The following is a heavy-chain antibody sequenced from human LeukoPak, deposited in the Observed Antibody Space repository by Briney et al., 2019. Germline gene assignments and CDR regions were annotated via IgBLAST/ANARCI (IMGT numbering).Heavy chain of an antibody. V-gene: IGHV1-24*01. CDR3: ATDLAVAGNNWFDP. D-gene: IGHD6-19*01. Sequence: ASMKVSCKVSGYTLTELSMHWVRQAPGKGPEWMGGFDPEDGGTIYAQKFQGRVTMTEDTSTDTAYMELSSLRSEDTAVYYCATDLAVAGNNWFDPWGQGTLVTVSS. CDR1: GYTLTELS. J-gene: IGHJ5*02. CDR2: FDPEDGGT.